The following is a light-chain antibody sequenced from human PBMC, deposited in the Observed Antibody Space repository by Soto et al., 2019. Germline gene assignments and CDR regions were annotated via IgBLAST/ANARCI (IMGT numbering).Light chain of an antibody. CDR2: DVS. J-gene: IGLJ2*01. CDR3: SSYTSSSTVV. V-gene: IGLV2-14*01. Sequence: QSALTQPASVSGSPGQSITISCTGTNSDVGGYNFVSWYQQHPGTAPKLMIYDVSNRPSGVSNRFSGSKSGNTASLTISGLQPEDEADYYCSSYTSSSTVVFGGGTKLTVL. CDR1: NSDVGGYNF.